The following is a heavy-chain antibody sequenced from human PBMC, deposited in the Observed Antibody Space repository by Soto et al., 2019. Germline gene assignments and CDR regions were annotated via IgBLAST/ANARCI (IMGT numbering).Heavy chain of an antibody. D-gene: IGHD1-26*01. V-gene: IGHV3-33*01. Sequence: QVQLVESGGGVVQPGRSLRLSCTASGFTFSTYGMHCFRQAPGKGLEWVTVIWYDGSNKYYADSVKGRFTISRDNSKNTLYLQMNSLRADDTAVYYCARGGGSGSSLVGYYYYTLDVWGQGTTVTVSS. CDR2: IWYDGSNK. CDR3: ARGGGSGSSLVGYYYYTLDV. J-gene: IGHJ6*02. CDR1: GFTFSTYG.